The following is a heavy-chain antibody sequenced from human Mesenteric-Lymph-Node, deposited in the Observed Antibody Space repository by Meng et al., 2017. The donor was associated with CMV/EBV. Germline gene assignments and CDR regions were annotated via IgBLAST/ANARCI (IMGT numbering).Heavy chain of an antibody. J-gene: IGHJ6*02. CDR3: VRGEYQLESDGMDV. V-gene: IGHV3-21*01. CDR2: IGRSRTYI. Sequence: GGSLRLSCAASGFSSSSYSMNWVRQALGKGLEWVSSIGRSRTYIYYADSVKGRFTISRDNAKNSVNLQMNSLRAEDTAVYYCVRGEYQLESDGMDVWGQGTTVTVXS. CDR1: GFSSSSYS. D-gene: IGHD2-2*01.